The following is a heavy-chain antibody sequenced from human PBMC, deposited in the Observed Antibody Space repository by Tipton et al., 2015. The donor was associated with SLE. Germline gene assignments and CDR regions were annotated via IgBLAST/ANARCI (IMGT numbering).Heavy chain of an antibody. J-gene: IGHJ6*02. CDR3: ATGDLVYYYQGMDV. Sequence: TLSLTCNVSAGSIRSGSYFWGWIRQPPGKGLEWIGNIDYGGSTYYNPSLKSRVSISIDTSKNQFSLKLRSVTAADTAVYYCATGDLVYYYQGMDVWGQGTTVTVSS. CDR2: IDYGGST. D-gene: IGHD2-21*01. CDR1: AGSIRSGSYF. V-gene: IGHV4-39*07.